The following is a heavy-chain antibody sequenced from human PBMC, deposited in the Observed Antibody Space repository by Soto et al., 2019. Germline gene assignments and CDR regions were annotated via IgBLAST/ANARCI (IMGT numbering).Heavy chain of an antibody. CDR2: IYYSGST. CDR1: GGSISSSSYY. V-gene: IGHV4-39*01. J-gene: IGHJ3*02. Sequence: SETLSLTCTVSGGSISSSSYYWGWIRQPPGKGLEWIGSIYYSGSTYYNPSLKSRVTISVDTSKNQFSLELSSVTAADTAVYYCARSPAVVVVVAATYHDAFDIWGQGTMVTVSS. CDR3: ARSPAVVVVVAATYHDAFDI. D-gene: IGHD2-15*01.